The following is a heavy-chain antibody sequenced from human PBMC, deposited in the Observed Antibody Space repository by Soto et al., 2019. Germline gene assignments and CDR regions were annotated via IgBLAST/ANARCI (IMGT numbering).Heavy chain of an antibody. CDR1: GGSFSGYY. D-gene: IGHD3-9*01. V-gene: IGHV4-34*01. J-gene: IGHJ4*02. CDR2: INHSGNT. CDR3: AAYDILTVYFPQYSFDY. Sequence: PSETLSLTCAVYGGSFSGYYWSWIRQPPGKGLEWIGEINHSGNTNYNPSLQSRVAMSIDTSNNHFSLKLSSATAADTAVYYCAAYDILTVYFPQYSFDYWGQGALVTVSS.